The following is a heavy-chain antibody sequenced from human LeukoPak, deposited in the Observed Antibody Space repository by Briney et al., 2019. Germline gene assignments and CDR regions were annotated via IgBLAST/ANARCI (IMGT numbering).Heavy chain of an antibody. J-gene: IGHJ4*02. D-gene: IGHD1-14*01. CDR1: GFIFTSYD. Sequence: GGSLTLSCAASGFIFTSYDMHWVRQAPDKGLEWVAVTSSDGGLKFYADSVKGRFTISRDNSKNTLFLQMNSLRPEDAAVYSCARDPVSDKPDYFDDWGQGTLVTVS. V-gene: IGHV3-30*03. CDR2: TSSDGGLK. CDR3: ARDPVSDKPDYFDD.